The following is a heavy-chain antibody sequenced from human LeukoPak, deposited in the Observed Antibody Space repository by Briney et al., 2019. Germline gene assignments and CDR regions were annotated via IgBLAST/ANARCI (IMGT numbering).Heavy chain of an antibody. J-gene: IGHJ4*02. Sequence: GGSLRLSCAASGFTFGTHAMTWVRQAPGKGLEWVSGMSGRGDTSYYADSVKGRFTISRDNSKNTLYLQMNSLRAEDTALYYCAKDGGSSWYYFDYWGQGTLVTVSS. CDR1: GFTFGTHA. V-gene: IGHV3-23*01. CDR2: MSGRGDTS. CDR3: AKDGGSSWYYFDY. D-gene: IGHD6-13*01.